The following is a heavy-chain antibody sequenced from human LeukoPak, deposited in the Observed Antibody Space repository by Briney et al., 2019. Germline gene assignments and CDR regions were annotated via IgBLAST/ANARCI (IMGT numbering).Heavy chain of an antibody. Sequence: GASVRVSCKASGYTFTGYWMHWVRQAPGQGLEWMGWINPNSGDTNYGQKFQGRVTMTRDTSISTAYMELSSLRSEDTAVYYCTTEGRYGSGTYYMTFWGQGSLLTVSS. J-gene: IGHJ4*02. CDR3: TTEGRYGSGTYYMTF. CDR2: INPNSGDT. D-gene: IGHD3-10*01. CDR1: GYTFTGYW. V-gene: IGHV1-2*02.